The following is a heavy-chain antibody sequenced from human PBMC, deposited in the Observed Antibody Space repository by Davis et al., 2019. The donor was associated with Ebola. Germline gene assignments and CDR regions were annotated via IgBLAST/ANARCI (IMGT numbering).Heavy chain of an antibody. V-gene: IGHV3-48*04. CDR3: ARVAVAANEGLNY. J-gene: IGHJ4*02. CDR2: ILSSGTSM. Sequence: GESLKISCAASGFTFSSYGMHWVRQAPAKGLEWVAYILSSGTSMSYADSVKGRFTIYMDNAKNSLHLHMNSLRAEDTAVYYCARVAVAANEGLNYWGQGTLVTVSS. D-gene: IGHD2-15*01. CDR1: GFTFSSYG.